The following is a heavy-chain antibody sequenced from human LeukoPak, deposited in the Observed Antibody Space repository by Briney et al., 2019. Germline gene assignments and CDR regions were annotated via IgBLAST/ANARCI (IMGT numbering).Heavy chain of an antibody. CDR1: GGTISHNSYY. Sequence: SETLSLTCTVSGGTISHNSYYWAWIRQPPGKGLEWIGSIHYSGHTYYNPSLKSRVTISVDTSKNRFSLNLSSATATETAVYYCATLYSSYYTFDYWGQGTVVAVPS. CDR2: IHYSGHT. CDR3: ATLYSSYYTFDY. D-gene: IGHD3-3*01. J-gene: IGHJ4*02. V-gene: IGHV4-39*01.